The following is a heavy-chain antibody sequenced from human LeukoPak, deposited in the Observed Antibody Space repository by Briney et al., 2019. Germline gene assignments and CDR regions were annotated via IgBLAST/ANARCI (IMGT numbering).Heavy chain of an antibody. J-gene: IGHJ6*02. CDR3: ARLSSGYLYYYGMDV. CDR1: GGTFSSYA. CDR2: IIPIFGTA. D-gene: IGHD3-22*01. V-gene: IGHV1-69*13. Sequence: SVKVPCKASGGTFSSYAISWVRQAPGQGLEWMGGIIPIFGTANYAQKFQGRVTITADESTSTAYMELSSLRSEDTAVYYCARLSSGYLYYYGMDVWGQGTTVTVSS.